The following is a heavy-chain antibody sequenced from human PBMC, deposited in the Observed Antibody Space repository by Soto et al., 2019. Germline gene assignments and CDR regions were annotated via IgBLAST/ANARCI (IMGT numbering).Heavy chain of an antibody. CDR3: AHSVVPAAEYYYYYMDV. CDR2: INHSGST. Sequence: ASETLSLTCAVYGGSFSGYYWSWIRQPPGKGLEWIGEINHSGSTNYNPSLKSRVTISVDTSKNQFSLKLSSVTAADTAVYYCAHSVVPAAEYYYYYMDVWGKGTTVTVSS. V-gene: IGHV4-34*01. J-gene: IGHJ6*03. CDR1: GGSFSGYY. D-gene: IGHD2-2*01.